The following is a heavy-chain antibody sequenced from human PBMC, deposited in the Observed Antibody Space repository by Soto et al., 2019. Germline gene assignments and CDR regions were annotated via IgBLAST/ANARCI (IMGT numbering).Heavy chain of an antibody. V-gene: IGHV3-30-3*01. J-gene: IGHJ4*02. CDR2: ITYDGSKK. Sequence: GGSLRLSCAASGFTFSNFAIHWVRQAPGKGLEWVAVITYDGSKKYYADSVKGRFTISRDNSKNTLYLQINSLRAEDTAVYYCARDSAYYDSSGFYYFDNWGQGALVTVSS. D-gene: IGHD3-22*01. CDR3: ARDSAYYDSSGFYYFDN. CDR1: GFTFSNFA.